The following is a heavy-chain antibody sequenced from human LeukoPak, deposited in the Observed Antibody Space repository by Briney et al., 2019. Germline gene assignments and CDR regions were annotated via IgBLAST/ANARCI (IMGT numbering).Heavy chain of an antibody. D-gene: IGHD6-13*01. J-gene: IGHJ4*02. V-gene: IGHV4-4*07. CDR1: GGSIKSYY. CDR2: IYPSGST. CDR3: ARGLGVAAAGS. Sequence: PSETLSLTCSVSGGSIKSYYWSWVRQAAGKGLEWIGRIYPSGSTNYNPSLKSRVNMSEDTSKNHFSLSLRSVTAADTAVYYCARGLGVAAAGSWGQGILVTVSS.